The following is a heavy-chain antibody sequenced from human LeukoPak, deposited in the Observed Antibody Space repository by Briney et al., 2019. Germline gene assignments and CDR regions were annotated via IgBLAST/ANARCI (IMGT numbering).Heavy chain of an antibody. V-gene: IGHV4-30-2*01. J-gene: IGHJ6*02. CDR3: ATASVPDLRGMDV. CDR2: IYHSGST. D-gene: IGHD1-14*01. Sequence: SETLYLTCAVSGGSISSGGYSWNWIRQPPGKGLEWVGYIYHSGSTYYNPSLKSRVTISVDRSKNQFSLKLSSVTAADTAVYYCATASVPDLRGMDVWGQGTTVTVSS. CDR1: GGSISSGGYS.